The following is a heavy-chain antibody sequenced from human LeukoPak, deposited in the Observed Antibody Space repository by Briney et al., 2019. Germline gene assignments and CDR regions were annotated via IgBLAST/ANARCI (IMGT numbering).Heavy chain of an antibody. D-gene: IGHD5-18*01. Sequence: GGSLRLSCAASGFTFSSYAMSWVRQAPEKGLEWVSAISGSGGSTYYADSVKGRFTISRDNAKNSLYLQMNSLRAEDTAVYYCARVAVDTAMVTDNYMDVWGKGTTVTVSS. CDR1: GFTFSSYA. J-gene: IGHJ6*03. CDR2: ISGSGGST. CDR3: ARVAVDTAMVTDNYMDV. V-gene: IGHV3-23*01.